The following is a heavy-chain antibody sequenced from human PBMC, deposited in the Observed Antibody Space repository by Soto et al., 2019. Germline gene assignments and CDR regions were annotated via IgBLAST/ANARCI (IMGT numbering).Heavy chain of an antibody. Sequence: GGSLRLSCAASGFTFSSYGMHWVRQAPGKGLEWVANIKQDGSEKYYVDSAKGRFTISRDNAKNSLYLQMNSLRAEDTAVYYCARGSTYYYDSSGYYIYYFDYWGQGTLVTVSS. CDR2: IKQDGSEK. V-gene: IGHV3-7*03. J-gene: IGHJ4*02. CDR1: GFTFSSYG. CDR3: ARGSTYYYDSSGYYIYYFDY. D-gene: IGHD3-22*01.